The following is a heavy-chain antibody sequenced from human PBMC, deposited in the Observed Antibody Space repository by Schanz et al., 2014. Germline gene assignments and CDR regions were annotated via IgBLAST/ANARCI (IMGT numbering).Heavy chain of an antibody. V-gene: IGHV4-30-2*05. CDR1: GGSISSGGYS. J-gene: IGHJ3*02. D-gene: IGHD4-17*01. Sequence: LQLQESGSGLMKPSQTLSLTCAVSGGSISSGGYSWNWIRQSPGKGLEWIGYIYYSGSTYYNPSLKSRVTISVDTSKNQFSLNLSSAAAADTTVYYCARDRGHGDLPGDIWGRGTMVTVSS. CDR2: IYYSGST. CDR3: ARDRGHGDLPGDI.